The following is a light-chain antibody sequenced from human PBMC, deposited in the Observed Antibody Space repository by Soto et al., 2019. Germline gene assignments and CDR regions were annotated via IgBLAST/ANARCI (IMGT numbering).Light chain of an antibody. CDR1: SGSVSTSFY. CDR2: TTT. J-gene: IGLJ1*01. CDR3: VLYVTTVLYV. Sequence: QAVVTQEPSFSVSPGGTVTLTCGLSSGSVSTSFYPSWYQQTPGQAPRTLISTTTTRSSGVPDRFSGSILGNNAALTITGAQADDEYYYNCVLYVTTVLYVFGSGTKLTVL. V-gene: IGLV8-61*01.